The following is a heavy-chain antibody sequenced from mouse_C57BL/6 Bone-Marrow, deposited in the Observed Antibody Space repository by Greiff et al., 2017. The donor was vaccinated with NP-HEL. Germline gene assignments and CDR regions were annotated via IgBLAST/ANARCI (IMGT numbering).Heavy chain of an antibody. CDR2: INPNNGGT. V-gene: IGHV1-26*01. CDR3: ARPGYDYGGY. J-gene: IGHJ2*01. CDR1: GYTFTDYY. D-gene: IGHD2-4*01. Sequence: VQLQQSGPELVKPGASVKISCKASGYTFTDYYMNWVKQSHGKSLEWIGDINPNNGGTSYNQKFKGKATLTVDKSSSTAYMELRSLTSEDAAVYYCARPGYDYGGYWGQGTTLTVAS.